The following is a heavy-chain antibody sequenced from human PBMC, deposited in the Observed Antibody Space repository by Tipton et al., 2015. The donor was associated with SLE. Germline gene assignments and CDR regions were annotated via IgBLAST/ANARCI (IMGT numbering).Heavy chain of an antibody. V-gene: IGHV3-30*02. CDR2: IWFDGSNK. CDR3: AKDYIAHQGCCDT. Sequence: SLRLSCAASGFTFSSYGMHWARQAPGKGLEWVSTIWFDGSNKYYADSVKGRFTIARDNSKNTLFLQMSSLRTEDTAVYYCAKDYIAHQGCCDTWGQGTLVTVSS. J-gene: IGHJ5*02. CDR1: GFTFSSYG. D-gene: IGHD2-15*01.